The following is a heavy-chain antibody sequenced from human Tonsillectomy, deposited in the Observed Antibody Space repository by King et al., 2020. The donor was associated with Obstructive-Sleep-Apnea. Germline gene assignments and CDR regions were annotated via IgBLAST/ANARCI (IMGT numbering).Heavy chain of an antibody. J-gene: IGHJ3*02. V-gene: IGHV4-59*01. CDR1: GGSISSYY. Sequence: VQLQESGPGLVKPSETLSLTCTVSGGSISSYYWSWIRQPPGKGLEWIGYIYYSGSTNYNPSLKSRVTISVDTSKNQFSLKLSSVTAADTAVYYCARDFEVAVAGTWAFDIWGQGTMVTVSS. CDR2: IYYSGST. D-gene: IGHD6-19*01. CDR3: ARDFEVAVAGTWAFDI.